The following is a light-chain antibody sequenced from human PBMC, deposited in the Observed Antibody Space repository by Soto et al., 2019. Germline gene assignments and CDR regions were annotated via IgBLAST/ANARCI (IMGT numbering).Light chain of an antibody. V-gene: IGLV1-51*01. CDR2: DNN. CDR1: SPNIGNNY. CDR3: AAWDGSLSAVV. Sequence: QSVLTQPPSVSAAPGQKVTISCSGSSPNIGNNYVSWYQQVPGTAPKLVIYDNNERPPGIADRFSGSKSGTSATLGITGLQTGDEADYYCAAWDGSLSAVVFGGGTKLTVL. J-gene: IGLJ2*01.